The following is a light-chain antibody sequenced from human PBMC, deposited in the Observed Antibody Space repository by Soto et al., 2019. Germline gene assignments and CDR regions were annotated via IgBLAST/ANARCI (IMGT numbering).Light chain of an antibody. CDR3: SSYTSSSTLV. CDR2: EVS. V-gene: IGLV2-14*01. J-gene: IGLJ2*01. Sequence: QSVLTQPASVSGSPGQSITISCTGTSSDVGGYNYVSWYQQHPGKAPKLMIYEVSNRPSGVSHRFSGSKSGNTASLTISGLQAEDEADYYCSSYTSSSTLVFGGGTQLTVL. CDR1: SSDVGGYNY.